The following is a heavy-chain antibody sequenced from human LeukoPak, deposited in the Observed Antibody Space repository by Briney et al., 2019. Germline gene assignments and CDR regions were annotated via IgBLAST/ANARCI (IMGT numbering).Heavy chain of an antibody. D-gene: IGHD6-19*01. V-gene: IGHV3-9*01. CDR2: ISWNSGSI. Sequence: PGGSLRLSCAASGFTFDDYAMHWVRQAPGKGLEWVSGISWNSGSIGYADSVKGRFTISRDNAKNSLYLQMNSLRAEDTALYYCAKDEGVAVALYGMDVWGQGTTVTVSS. CDR1: GFTFDDYA. CDR3: AKDEGVAVALYGMDV. J-gene: IGHJ6*02.